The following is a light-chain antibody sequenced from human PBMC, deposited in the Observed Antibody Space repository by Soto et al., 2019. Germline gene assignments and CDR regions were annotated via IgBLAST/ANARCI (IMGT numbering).Light chain of an antibody. J-gene: IGKJ1*01. Sequence: DIQMTQAPSSLSASVGDRVTITCRASQSISSYLNWYQQKPGKAPKLLIYAASSLQSGVPSRFSVSGSGTDFTLTISSLQPEDFATYYCQQSYRTPRTFGQGTKVEIK. CDR3: QQSYRTPRT. V-gene: IGKV1-39*01. CDR1: QSISSY. CDR2: AAS.